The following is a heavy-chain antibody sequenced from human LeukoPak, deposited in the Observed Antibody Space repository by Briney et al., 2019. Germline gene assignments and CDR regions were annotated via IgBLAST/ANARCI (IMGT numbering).Heavy chain of an antibody. D-gene: IGHD3-22*01. V-gene: IGHV1-18*01. CDR2: ISAYNGNT. J-gene: IGHJ4*02. CDR3: ARLSYYYDSSGYYSGGFDY. CDR1: GYTFTSYG. Sequence: ASVKVSCKASGYTFTSYGISWVRQAPGQGLEWMGWISAYNGNTNYAQKLQGRVTMTTDTSTSTAYMELRSLRSDDTAVYYCARLSYYYDSSGYYSGGFDYWGQGTLVTVSS.